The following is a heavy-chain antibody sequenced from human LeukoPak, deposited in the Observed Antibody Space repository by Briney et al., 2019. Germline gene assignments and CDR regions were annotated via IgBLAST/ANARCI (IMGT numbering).Heavy chain of an antibody. CDR3: ARDGGYSYGHRHNSFDY. V-gene: IGHV3-7*01. J-gene: IGHJ4*02. CDR2: IKQDGSEK. Sequence: GGSLRLSCAASGFTFSSYWMGWVRQAPGKGLEWVANIKQDGSEKYYVDSVKGRFTISRDNAKNSLYLQMNSLRAEDTAVYYCARDGGYSYGHRHNSFDYWGQGTLVTVSS. D-gene: IGHD5-18*01. CDR1: GFTFSSYW.